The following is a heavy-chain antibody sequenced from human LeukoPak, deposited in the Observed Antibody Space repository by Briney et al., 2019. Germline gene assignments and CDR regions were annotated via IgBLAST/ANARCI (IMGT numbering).Heavy chain of an antibody. CDR3: AREGSDWNYYYMDV. J-gene: IGHJ6*03. CDR1: GFTFSSYW. D-gene: IGHD6-19*01. Sequence: PGGSLRLSCAASGFTFSSYWMSWVRQAPGKGLEWVANINQDGSEKYYVDSVKGRFTISRDNAKNSLYLQMNSLRAEDTAVYFCAREGSDWNYYYMDVWGKGTTVTISS. V-gene: IGHV3-7*01. CDR2: INQDGSEK.